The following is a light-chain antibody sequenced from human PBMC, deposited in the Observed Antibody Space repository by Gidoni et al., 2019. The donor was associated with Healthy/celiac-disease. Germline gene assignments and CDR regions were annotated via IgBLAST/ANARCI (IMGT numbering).Light chain of an antibody. CDR3: QQYGSSSWT. CDR1: QSVSSSY. Sequence: EFLLTQSPGTLSLSPGERATLSCRASQSVSSSYLAWYQQKPGQAPRLLIYGASSRATGIPDRFSGSGSGTDFTLTISRLEPEDFAVYYCQQYGSSSWTFGQGTKVEIK. CDR2: GAS. J-gene: IGKJ1*01. V-gene: IGKV3-20*01.